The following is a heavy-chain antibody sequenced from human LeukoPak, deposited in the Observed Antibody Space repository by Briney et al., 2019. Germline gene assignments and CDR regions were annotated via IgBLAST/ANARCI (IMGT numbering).Heavy chain of an antibody. V-gene: IGHV4-39*07. CDR2: IYYSGST. CDR3: AREGGLRGSYIGVRFDP. Sequence: SETLSLTCTVSGGSISSSSYYWGWIRQPPGKGLEWIGSIYYSGSTYYNPSLKSRVTISVDTSKNQFSLKLSSVTAADTAVYYCAREGGLRGSYIGVRFDPWGQGTLVTVSS. J-gene: IGHJ5*02. D-gene: IGHD1-26*01. CDR1: GGSISSSSYY.